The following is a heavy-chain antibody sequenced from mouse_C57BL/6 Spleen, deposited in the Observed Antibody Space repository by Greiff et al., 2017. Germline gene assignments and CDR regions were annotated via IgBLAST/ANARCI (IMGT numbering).Heavy chain of an antibody. CDR2: IYIGNGYT. J-gene: IGHJ1*03. Sequence: DVKLVESGAELVRPGSSVKMSCKTSGYTFTSYGINWVKQRPGQGLEWIGYIYIGNGYTEYNEKFKGKATLTSDTSSSTAYMQLSSLTSEDSAIYFCARDYYGSSYGYFDVWGTGTTVTVSS. D-gene: IGHD1-1*01. V-gene: IGHV1-58*01. CDR3: ARDYYGSSYGYFDV. CDR1: GYTFTSYG.